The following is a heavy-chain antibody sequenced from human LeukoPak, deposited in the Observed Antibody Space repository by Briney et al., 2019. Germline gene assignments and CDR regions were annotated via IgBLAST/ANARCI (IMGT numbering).Heavy chain of an antibody. J-gene: IGHJ4*02. V-gene: IGHV3-74*01. D-gene: IGHD2/OR15-2a*01. CDR2: INSDGSWT. Sequence: GGSQRLSCAASGNYWMHWVRQTPGKGLVWVSHINSDGSWTSYADSVKGRFTISKDNAKNTVYLQMNSLRAEDTAVYYCVSFYETYWGRGTLVTVSS. CDR3: VSFYETY. CDR1: GNYW.